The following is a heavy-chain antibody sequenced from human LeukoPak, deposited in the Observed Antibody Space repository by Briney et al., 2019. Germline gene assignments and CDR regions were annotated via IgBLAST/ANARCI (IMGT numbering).Heavy chain of an antibody. Sequence: SVKVSCKASGGTFSSYAISWVRQAPGQGLEWMGRIIPIFGTANYAQKFQGRVTITTDESTSTAYMELSSLRSEDTAVYYCARPYDILTGYYPGYGYWGQGTLVTVSS. J-gene: IGHJ4*02. CDR2: IIPIFGTA. D-gene: IGHD3-9*01. V-gene: IGHV1-69*05. CDR1: GGTFSSYA. CDR3: ARPYDILTGYYPGYGY.